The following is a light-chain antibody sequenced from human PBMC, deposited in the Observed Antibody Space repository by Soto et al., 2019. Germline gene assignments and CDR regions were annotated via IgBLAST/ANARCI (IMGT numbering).Light chain of an antibody. CDR1: SSNIGDDY. CDR3: ATWDSSLSAGV. J-gene: IGLJ2*01. CDR2: DNT. Sequence: QSVLTQPPSVSAAPGQKVTISCSGSSSNIGDDYVSWYQQLPGTDPQLLIFDNTNRPLGIPDRFSGSKSGTSATLGITGLQTGDEADYYCATWDSSLSAGVFGGGTKLTVL. V-gene: IGLV1-51*01.